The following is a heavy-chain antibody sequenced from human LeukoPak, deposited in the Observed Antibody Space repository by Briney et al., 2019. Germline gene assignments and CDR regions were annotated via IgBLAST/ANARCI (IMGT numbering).Heavy chain of an antibody. V-gene: IGHV3-23*01. CDR1: GFTFRSYG. J-gene: IGHJ4*02. Sequence: GGSLRLSCAASGFTFRSYGMSWVRQTPGEGLEWVSSISGSGSYTYYADSVKGRFTISRDNSKNTLYLQMSSLSAEDAAIYYCATSPDIDAYGTLYYLDSWGQGTLVTVSS. CDR2: ISGSGSYT. CDR3: ATSPDIDAYGTLYYLDS. D-gene: IGHD2-21*01.